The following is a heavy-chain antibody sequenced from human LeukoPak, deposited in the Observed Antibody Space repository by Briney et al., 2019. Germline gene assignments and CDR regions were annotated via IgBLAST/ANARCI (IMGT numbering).Heavy chain of an antibody. CDR3: ARGPSITMVRGGQWYYYMDV. CDR1: GYTFTSYY. Sequence: ASVKHSCKASGYTFTSYYMHWVREAPGQGLEWMGIINPSGGSTNYAQKFQGRVTMTRDTSTNTVYMELSSLRSEDTAVYYCARGPSITMVRGGQWYYYMDVWGKGTTVTISS. D-gene: IGHD3-10*01. J-gene: IGHJ6*03. CDR2: INPSGGST. V-gene: IGHV1-46*01.